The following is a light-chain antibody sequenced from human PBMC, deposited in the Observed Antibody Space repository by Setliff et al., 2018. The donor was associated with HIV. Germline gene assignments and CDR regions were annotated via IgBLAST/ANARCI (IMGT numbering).Light chain of an antibody. CDR3: ASYRSPATYV. J-gene: IGLJ1*01. CDR2: DVS. V-gene: IGLV2-14*03. CDR1: SSDVGGYDF. Sequence: QSALAQPASVSGSPGQSITISCIGTSSDVGGYDFVSWYQQRPDKAPKLIIFDVSERPSGVSHRFSGSKSGNTASLTISGLRTEDEGDYFCASYRSPATYVFGIGTKATVL.